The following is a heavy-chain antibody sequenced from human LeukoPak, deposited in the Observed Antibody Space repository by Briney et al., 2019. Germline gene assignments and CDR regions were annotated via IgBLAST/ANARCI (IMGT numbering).Heavy chain of an antibody. D-gene: IGHD2-2*01. CDR1: GFTFSSYS. Sequence: SGGSLRLSCAASGFTFSSYSMNWVRQAPGKGLEWVSYISSSSSTIYYADSVKGRFTISRDNAKNSLYLQMNSLRAEDTAVYYCARSVVVPADWARRTYSTESGPRYFDLWGRGTLVTVSS. V-gene: IGHV3-48*04. CDR2: ISSSSSTI. CDR3: ARSVVVPADWARRTYSTESGPRYFDL. J-gene: IGHJ2*01.